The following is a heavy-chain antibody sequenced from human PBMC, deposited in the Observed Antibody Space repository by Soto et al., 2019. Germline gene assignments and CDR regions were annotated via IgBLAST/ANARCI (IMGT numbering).Heavy chain of an antibody. J-gene: IGHJ6*03. CDR2: ISSSGSTI. CDR1: GFTFSDYY. D-gene: IGHD3-10*01. V-gene: IGHV3-11*01. CDR3: VRESVRGVIKYYYYYMDV. Sequence: QVQLVESGGGLVKPGGSLRLSCAASGFTFSDYYMSWIRQAPGKGLEWVSYISSSGSTIYYADSVKGRFTISRDNAKNSLYLQMNSLRAEDTAVYYCVRESVRGVIKYYYYYMDVWGKGTTVTVSS.